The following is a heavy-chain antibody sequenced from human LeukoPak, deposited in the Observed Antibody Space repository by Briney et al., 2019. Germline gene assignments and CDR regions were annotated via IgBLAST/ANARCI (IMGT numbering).Heavy chain of an antibody. CDR1: GGSINNDNYY. CDR2: ISTSGTT. J-gene: IGHJ4*02. D-gene: IGHD5-12*01. V-gene: IGHV4-61*02. CDR3: TRDSSWYDWFYDY. Sequence: TLSLTCTVSGGSINNDNYYWSWIRQPAGKGLEWIGRISTSGTTNYNPSLKSRVTMSVETSKSQFSLKLSSVTAADTAVYYCTRDSSWYDWFYDYWGQGTLVTVSS.